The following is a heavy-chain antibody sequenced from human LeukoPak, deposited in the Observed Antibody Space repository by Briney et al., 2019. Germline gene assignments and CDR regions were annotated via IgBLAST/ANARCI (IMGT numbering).Heavy chain of an antibody. V-gene: IGHV3-74*01. J-gene: IGHJ3*02. CDR3: ARDQWSNDAFDI. CDR2: INSDGSST. Sequence: GGSLRLSCAASGFTFRSYWMHWVRQAPGKGLVWVSRINSDGSSTTYAESVKGRFTISRDNAKNTLYLQMNSLRAEDTAVYYCARDQWSNDAFDIWGQGTMVTVSS. CDR1: GFTFRSYW. D-gene: IGHD2-15*01.